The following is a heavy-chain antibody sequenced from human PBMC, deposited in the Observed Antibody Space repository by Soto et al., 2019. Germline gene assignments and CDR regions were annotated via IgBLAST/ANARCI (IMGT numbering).Heavy chain of an antibody. Sequence: QVHLVESGGGLVKPGGSLRLSCAASGFTFSDYYMTWIRQAPGKGLGWVSYISSGGSSIYYADSVKGRFTISRDNAKNSLYLQMNSLRAEDTAMYYCASLAIGTIIRGAPDFWGQGTLVTVSS. D-gene: IGHD3-10*01. CDR3: ASLAIGTIIRGAPDF. CDR2: ISSGGSSI. V-gene: IGHV3-11*01. J-gene: IGHJ4*02. CDR1: GFTFSDYY.